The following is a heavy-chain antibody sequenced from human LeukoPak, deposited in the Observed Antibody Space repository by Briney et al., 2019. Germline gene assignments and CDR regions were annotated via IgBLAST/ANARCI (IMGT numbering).Heavy chain of an antibody. CDR2: ISSSGSTI. CDR1: GFTFSSYE. Sequence: QPGGSLRLSCAASGFTFSSYEMNWVRQAPGKGLEWVSYISSSGSTIYYADSVKGRFTISRDNATNSLYLQMNSLRAEDTAVYYCARVSGLNYYDSSGYWALGRFLDYWGQGTLVTVSS. V-gene: IGHV3-48*03. D-gene: IGHD3-22*01. CDR3: ARVSGLNYYDSSGYWALGRFLDY. J-gene: IGHJ4*02.